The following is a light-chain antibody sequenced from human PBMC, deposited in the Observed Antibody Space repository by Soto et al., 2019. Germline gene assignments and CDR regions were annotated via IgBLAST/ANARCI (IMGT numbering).Light chain of an antibody. J-gene: IGKJ5*01. CDR3: QQYNSYSP. CDR1: QSVDNY. CDR2: ESS. Sequence: EIVMTQSPATLSVTPGERATLSCRASQSVDNYLDWYQQKPGQAPRLLIYESSNRATGIPARFSGSGSGTDFILTISSLEPDDFATYYCQQYNSYSPFGQGTRLEI. V-gene: IGKV3-11*01.